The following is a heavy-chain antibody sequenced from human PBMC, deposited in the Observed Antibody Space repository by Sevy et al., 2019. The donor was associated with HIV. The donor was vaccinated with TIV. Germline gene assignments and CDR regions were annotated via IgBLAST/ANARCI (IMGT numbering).Heavy chain of an antibody. J-gene: IGHJ6*02. CDR2: ISGSGGDT. V-gene: IGHV3-23*01. D-gene: IGHD3-22*01. CDR1: GFTFSTYA. CDR3: AKDAYYCDSSGYSMSQWYYGMDV. Sequence: GGSLRLSCAASGFTFSTYAMSWVRQAPGKGLEWVSVISGSGGDTYYAVSVKGRFTISRDNSKNTLDLQMNSLRAEDTVVYYCAKDAYYCDSSGYSMSQWYYGMDVWGQGTTVTVSS.